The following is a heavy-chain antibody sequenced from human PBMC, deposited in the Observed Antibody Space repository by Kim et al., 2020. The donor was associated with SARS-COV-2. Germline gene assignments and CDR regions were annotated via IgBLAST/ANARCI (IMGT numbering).Heavy chain of an antibody. V-gene: IGHV3-9*01. CDR2: SGSI. CDR3: AKGSFDY. J-gene: IGHJ4*02. Sequence: SGSIGYADSVKGRFTSSRDNAKNSLYLQMTSLRAEDTALYYCAKGSFDYWGQGTLVTVSS.